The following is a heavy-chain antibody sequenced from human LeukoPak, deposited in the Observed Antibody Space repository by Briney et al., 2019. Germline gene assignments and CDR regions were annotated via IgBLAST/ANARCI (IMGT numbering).Heavy chain of an antibody. Sequence: GGSLRLSRAASGFTFRTYWMSWGRQAPGKGPGWVGNKKQEGSEKYQLDSVRGRVTITRDNAKNSLYLQMNSLRAEDTAVYYCARDRGSGWYRRFSYYWGQGNLLTVSS. CDR2: KKQEGSEK. D-gene: IGHD6-19*01. J-gene: IGHJ4*02. V-gene: IGHV3-7*01. CDR1: GFTFRTYW. CDR3: ARDRGSGWYRRFSYY.